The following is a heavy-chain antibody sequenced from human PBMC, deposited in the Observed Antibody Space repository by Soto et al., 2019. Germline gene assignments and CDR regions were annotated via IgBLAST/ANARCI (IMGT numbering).Heavy chain of an antibody. CDR2: ISYDGSNK. J-gene: IGHJ6*02. CDR1: GFTFSSYG. Sequence: PGGSLRLSCAASGFTFSSYGMHWVRQAPGKGLEWVAVISYDGSNKYYADSVKGRFTISRDNSKNTLYLQMNSLRAEDTAVYYCAKGHGYSSSWYFYYGMDVWGQGTKVTVSS. V-gene: IGHV3-30*18. CDR3: AKGHGYSSSWYFYYGMDV. D-gene: IGHD6-13*01.